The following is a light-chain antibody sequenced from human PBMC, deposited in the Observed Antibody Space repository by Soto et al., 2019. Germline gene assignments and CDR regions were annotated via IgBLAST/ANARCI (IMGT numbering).Light chain of an antibody. CDR3: SSYTSSSTLVV. CDR2: EVS. V-gene: IGLV2-14*01. J-gene: IGLJ2*01. CDR1: SSDVGGYND. Sequence: QSALTQPASVSGSPGQSITISCTGTSSDVGGYNDVSWYQQHPGKAPKLMIYEVSTRPSGVSNRFSGSKSGNTASLTISGLQDEDDADYYCSSYTSSSTLVVFGGGTKLTVL.